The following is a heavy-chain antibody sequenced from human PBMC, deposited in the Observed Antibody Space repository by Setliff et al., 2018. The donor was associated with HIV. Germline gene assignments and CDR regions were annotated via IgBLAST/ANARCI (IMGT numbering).Heavy chain of an antibody. CDR2: IYSSGST. V-gene: IGHV4-4*09. CDR3: ARAYFGSGIYY. D-gene: IGHD3-10*01. CDR1: GGSISSYY. Sequence: SETLSLTCTVSGGSISSYYWSWIRQPPGKGLEWLGHIYSSGSTNYNPSLKSRVTIAVDTSKNQFSLKLYSVTAVDTAVYYCARAYFGSGIYYWGQGTLVTVSS. J-gene: IGHJ4*02.